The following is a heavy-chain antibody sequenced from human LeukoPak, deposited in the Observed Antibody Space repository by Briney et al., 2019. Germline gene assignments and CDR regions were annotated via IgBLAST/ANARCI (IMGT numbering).Heavy chain of an antibody. V-gene: IGHV4-59*12. CDR3: ARVRYCSSTTCP. Sequence: SETLSLTCTVSGGSISSYYWSWIRQPPGKGLEWIGYIYYSGSTNYNPSLKSRVTISVDTSKNQFSLKLSSVTAADTAVYYCARVRYCSSTTCPWGQGTLVTVSS. D-gene: IGHD2-2*01. J-gene: IGHJ5*02. CDR2: IYYSGST. CDR1: GGSISSYY.